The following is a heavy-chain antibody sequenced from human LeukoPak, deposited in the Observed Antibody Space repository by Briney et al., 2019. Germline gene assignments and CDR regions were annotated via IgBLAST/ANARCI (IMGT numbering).Heavy chain of an antibody. Sequence: SGPTLVNPTQTLTLTCTFSGFSLSTSGVGVGWIRQPPGKALEWFALIYWDDDKRYSPSLKSRLTITKDTSKNQVVLTMTNMDPVDTATYYCAHSRYCSSTSCSPYWFDPWGQGTLVTVSS. CDR1: GFSLSTSGVG. CDR2: IYWDDDK. V-gene: IGHV2-5*02. D-gene: IGHD2-2*01. J-gene: IGHJ5*02. CDR3: AHSRYCSSTSCSPYWFDP.